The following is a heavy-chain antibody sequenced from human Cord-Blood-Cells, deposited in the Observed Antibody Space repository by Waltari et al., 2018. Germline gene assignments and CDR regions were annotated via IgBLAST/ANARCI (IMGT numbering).Heavy chain of an antibody. V-gene: IGHV3-23*04. Sequence: EVQLVESGGGLVQPGGSLRLPCAASGFTFSSYAMRWVRQAPGKGLEWVSASSGSGGSTYYAYSVKGRFTISRDNSKNTLYLQMNSLRAEDTAVYYCAKDLTGDWFDPWGQGTLVTVSS. D-gene: IGHD7-27*01. J-gene: IGHJ5*02. CDR3: AKDLTGDWFDP. CDR1: GFTFSSYA. CDR2: SSGSGGST.